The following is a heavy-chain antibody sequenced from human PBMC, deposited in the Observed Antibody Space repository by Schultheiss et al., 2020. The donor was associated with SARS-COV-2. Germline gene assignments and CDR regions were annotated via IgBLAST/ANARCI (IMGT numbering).Heavy chain of an antibody. CDR2: IYYSGST. J-gene: IGHJ4*02. CDR1: GGSISSYY. D-gene: IGHD6-13*01. CDR3: ARVGSSWYLEFDY. V-gene: IGHV4-59*12. Sequence: SETLSLTCTVSGGSISSYYWSWIRQPPGKGLEWIGSIYYSGSTNYNPSLKSRVTMSVDTSKNQFSLKLSSVTAADTAVYYCARVGSSWYLEFDYWGQGTLVTVS.